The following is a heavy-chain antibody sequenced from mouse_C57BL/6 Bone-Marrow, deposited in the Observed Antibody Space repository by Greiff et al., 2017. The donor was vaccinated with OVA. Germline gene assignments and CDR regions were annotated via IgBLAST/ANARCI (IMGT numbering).Heavy chain of an antibody. CDR2: IYPGDGDT. CDR3: ARSLYRGWFAY. J-gene: IGHJ3*01. CDR1: GYAFSSSW. Sequence: VQLQQSGPELVKPGASVKISCKASGYAFSSSWMNWVKQRPGKGLEWIGRIYPGDGDTNYNGKFKGKATLTADKSSSTAYMQLSSLTSEDSAVDFCARSLYRGWFAYWGQGTLVTVSA. V-gene: IGHV1-82*01. D-gene: IGHD5-1*01.